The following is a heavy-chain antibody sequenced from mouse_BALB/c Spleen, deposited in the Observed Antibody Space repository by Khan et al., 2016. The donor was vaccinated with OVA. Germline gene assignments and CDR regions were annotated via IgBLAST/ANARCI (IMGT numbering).Heavy chain of an antibody. Sequence: QVQLQQSGAELVRPGVSVKISCKGSGYTFTDFAIHWVKQSHSKSLEWIGVISTYYGDPTYNQKFKDKATMTVDKSSSTAYMELGRLTSEDYAIYYCTRGSGKFRFAYWGQGTLVTVSA. J-gene: IGHJ3*01. CDR2: ISTYYGDP. CDR3: TRGSGKFRFAY. V-gene: IGHV1S137*01. D-gene: IGHD1-3*01. CDR1: GYTFTDFA.